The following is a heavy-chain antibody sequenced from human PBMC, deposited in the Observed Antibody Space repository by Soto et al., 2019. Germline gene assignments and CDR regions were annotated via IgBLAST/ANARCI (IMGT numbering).Heavy chain of an antibody. CDR2: IIPIFGTA. CDR3: ATRYNWNYVPALGFDY. V-gene: IGHV1-69*01. CDR1: GGTFSSYA. Sequence: QVQLVQSGAEVKKPGSSVKVSCKASGGTFSSYAISWVRQAPGQGLEWMGGIIPIFGTANYAQKFQGRVTIIADESTSTAYMELSSLRSEDTAVYYCATRYNWNYVPALGFDYWGQGTLVTVSS. J-gene: IGHJ4*02. D-gene: IGHD1-7*01.